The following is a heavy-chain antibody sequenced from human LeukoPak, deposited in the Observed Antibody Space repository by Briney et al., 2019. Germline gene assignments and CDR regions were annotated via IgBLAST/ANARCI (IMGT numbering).Heavy chain of an antibody. CDR3: ARGPRGDYVYHRGNFRRMVYYYYMDV. D-gene: IGHD4-17*01. CDR2: IYYSGRT. CDR1: GVSISSSSYY. Sequence: TASETLSLTCTVSGVSISSSSYYWGWIRQPPGKGLEWIGSIYYSGRTYYNPSLKGRLTISVDTSKNQFSLKLSSVTATDTAVYYCARGPRGDYVYHRGNFRRMVYYYYMDVWGKGTTVTISS. V-gene: IGHV4-39*01. J-gene: IGHJ6*03.